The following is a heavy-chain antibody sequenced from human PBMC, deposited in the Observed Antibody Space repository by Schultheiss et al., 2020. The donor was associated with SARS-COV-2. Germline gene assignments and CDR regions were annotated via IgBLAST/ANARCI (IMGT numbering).Heavy chain of an antibody. D-gene: IGHD1-26*01. J-gene: IGHJ4*02. Sequence: GSLRLSCTVSGGSISSGGYYWSWIRQHPGKGLEWIGSIYYSGSTYYNPSLKSRVTISVDKSKNQFSLKLSSVTAADTAVYYCATSYSGNYVLDFWGQGTLVTVSS. V-gene: IGHV4-39*07. CDR3: ATSYSGNYVLDF. CDR1: GGSISSGGYY. CDR2: IYYSGST.